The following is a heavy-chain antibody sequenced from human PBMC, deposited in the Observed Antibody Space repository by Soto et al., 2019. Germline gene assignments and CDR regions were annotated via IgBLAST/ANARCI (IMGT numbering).Heavy chain of an antibody. J-gene: IGHJ4*02. CDR1: GLTFSRYA. CDR3: AKGQNYYDSSGYYTPLDY. V-gene: IGHV3-23*01. D-gene: IGHD3-22*01. Sequence: LRLSCAASGLTFSRYAMNWVRQAPGKGLEWVSVISGSGGTRYYADSVKGRFTISRDNSKGILYLQMNSLRAEDTAVYYCAKGQNYYDSSGYYTPLDYWGQGTLVTVSS. CDR2: ISGSGGTR.